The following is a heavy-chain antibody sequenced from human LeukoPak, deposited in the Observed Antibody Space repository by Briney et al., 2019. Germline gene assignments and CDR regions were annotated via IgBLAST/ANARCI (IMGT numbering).Heavy chain of an antibody. Sequence: ASVKVSCKASGYTFTSYAMHWVRQAPGQRLEWMGWINAGNGNTKYSQKFQGRVTITRDTSASTAYMELSSLRSEDTAVYYCARSGPVVVVAATDSGIDYWGQGTLVTVSP. CDR3: ARSGPVVVVAATDSGIDY. V-gene: IGHV1-3*01. J-gene: IGHJ4*02. D-gene: IGHD2-15*01. CDR1: GYTFTSYA. CDR2: INAGNGNT.